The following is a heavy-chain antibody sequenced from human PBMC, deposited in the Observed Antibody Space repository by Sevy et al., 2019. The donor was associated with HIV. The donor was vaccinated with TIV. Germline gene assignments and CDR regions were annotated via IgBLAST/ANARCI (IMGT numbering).Heavy chain of an antibody. V-gene: IGHV3-15*01. J-gene: IGHJ3*02. D-gene: IGHD3-22*01. CDR3: TTPHYYDSSGYRFRAFDI. CDR1: GFTFSNAW. Sequence: GGSLRLSCAASGFTFSNAWMSWVRQAPGKGLEWVGRIKSKTDGGTTDYAEPVKGRFTISRDDSKNTLYLQMNSLKTEDTAVYYCTTPHYYDSSGYRFRAFDIWGQGTMVTVSS. CDR2: IKSKTDGGTT.